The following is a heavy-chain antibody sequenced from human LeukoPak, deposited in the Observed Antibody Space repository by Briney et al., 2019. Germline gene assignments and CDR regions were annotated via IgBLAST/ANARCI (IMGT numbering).Heavy chain of an antibody. D-gene: IGHD2-15*01. Sequence: GGSLRLSCAASGFTFDDYAMHWVRQAPGKGLEWVSGISWNSGSIGYADSVKGRFTISRDNAKNSLYLQMNSLRAEDTALYYCAKVVCSGGSCYSDYWGQGTLVTVSS. J-gene: IGHJ4*02. V-gene: IGHV3-9*01. CDR1: GFTFDDYA. CDR3: AKVVCSGGSCYSDY. CDR2: ISWNSGSI.